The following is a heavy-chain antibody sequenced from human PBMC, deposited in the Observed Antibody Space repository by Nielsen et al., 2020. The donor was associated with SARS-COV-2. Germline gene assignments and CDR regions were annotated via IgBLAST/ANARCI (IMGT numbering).Heavy chain of an antibody. J-gene: IGHJ6*02. D-gene: IGHD6-13*01. CDR2: INPNSGGT. Sequence: WVRQAPGQGLEWMGWINPNSGGTNYAQKFQGWVTMTRDTSISTAYMELSRLRSDDTAVYYCARGSIAAAVYYYYYGMDVWGQGTTVTVSS. V-gene: IGHV1-2*04. CDR3: ARGSIAAAVYYYYYGMDV.